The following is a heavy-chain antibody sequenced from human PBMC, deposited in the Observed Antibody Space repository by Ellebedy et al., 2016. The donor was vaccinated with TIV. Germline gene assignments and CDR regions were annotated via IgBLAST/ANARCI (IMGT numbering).Heavy chain of an antibody. CDR1: GGSFSGYY. J-gene: IGHJ4*02. CDR2: ITHSGST. CDR3: ARGLARDY. Sequence: MPSETLSLTCAVYGGSFSGYYWSRIRQPPGKGLEWIGEITHSGSTNYNPSLKSRVTISVDTSKHQFSLNLRSVTAADTAVYYCARGLARDYWGQGTLVTVSS. V-gene: IGHV4-34*01.